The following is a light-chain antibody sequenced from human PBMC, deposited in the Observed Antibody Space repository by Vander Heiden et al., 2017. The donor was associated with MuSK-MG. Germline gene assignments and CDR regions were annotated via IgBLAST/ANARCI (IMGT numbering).Light chain of an antibody. CDR3: QQYGSSPST. CDR1: QSMSTTY. Sequence: DSVLTQSPGTLSLSPGERATLSCRASQSMSTTYVAWYQQKPGQAPRLLIYGASSRATGIPDRFSGSGSGTDFTLTISRLEPEDFAVYYCQQYGSSPSTFGQGTRLEIK. CDR2: GAS. J-gene: IGKJ5*01. V-gene: IGKV3-20*01.